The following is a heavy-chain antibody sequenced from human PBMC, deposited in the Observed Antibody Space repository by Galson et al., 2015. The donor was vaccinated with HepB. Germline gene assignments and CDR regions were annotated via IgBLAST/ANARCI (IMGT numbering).Heavy chain of an antibody. CDR2: IKQDGSEK. D-gene: IGHD3-22*01. Sequence: SLRLSCAASGFTFSSYWMSWVRQAPGKGLEWVANIKQDGSEKYYVDSVKGRFTISRDNAKNSLYLQMNSLRAEDTAVYYCARGAGSGYRYYYYGMDVWGQGTTVTVSS. J-gene: IGHJ6*02. V-gene: IGHV3-7*03. CDR1: GFTFSSYW. CDR3: ARGAGSGYRYYYYGMDV.